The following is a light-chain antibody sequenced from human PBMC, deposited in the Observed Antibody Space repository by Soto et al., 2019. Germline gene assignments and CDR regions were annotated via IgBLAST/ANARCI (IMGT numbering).Light chain of an antibody. CDR1: SSDVGSYKY. CDR2: EVT. CDR3: SSYTRSSTVV. J-gene: IGLJ2*01. Sequence: QSALTQPASVSGSPGQSITISCTGTSSDVGSYKYVSWYQQHPGKAPKLIIYEVTYRPSGVSNRFSGSKSGNTASLTISGLQAEDEADYYCSSYTRSSTVVFGGGTKVTVL. V-gene: IGLV2-14*01.